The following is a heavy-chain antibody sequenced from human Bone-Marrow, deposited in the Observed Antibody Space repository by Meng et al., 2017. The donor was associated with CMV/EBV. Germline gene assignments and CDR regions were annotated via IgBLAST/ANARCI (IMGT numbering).Heavy chain of an antibody. J-gene: IGHJ4*02. CDR1: GFTFSNAW. CDR3: TADFLGVYYFDY. CDR2: IKSKTDGGAT. D-gene: IGHD2-8*01. V-gene: IGHV3-15*01. Sequence: GGSLRLSCAASGFTFSNAWMSWVRQAPGKGLEWVGRIKSKTDGGATDYAATVKGRFTISRDDSKNTLYLQMKSLKTEDTAVYYCTADFLGVYYFDYWGQGTLVTVSS.